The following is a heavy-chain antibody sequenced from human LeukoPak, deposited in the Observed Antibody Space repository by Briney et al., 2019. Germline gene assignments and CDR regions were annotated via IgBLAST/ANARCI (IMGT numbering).Heavy chain of an antibody. J-gene: IGHJ3*02. V-gene: IGHV4-59*01. CDR2: IYYSGST. Sequence: SETLSLTCTVSGGSISSYYWNWIRQPPGKGLEWIGYIYYSGSTNYNPSLKSRVTISVDTSKNQFSLKLSSVTAADTAVYYCARGWGRGSSTSLDAFDIWGQGTMVTVSS. CDR3: ARGWGRGSSTSLDAFDI. D-gene: IGHD2-2*01. CDR1: GGSISSYY.